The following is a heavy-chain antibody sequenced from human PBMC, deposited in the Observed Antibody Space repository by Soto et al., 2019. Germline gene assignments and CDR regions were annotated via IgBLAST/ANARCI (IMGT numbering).Heavy chain of an antibody. V-gene: IGHV3-74*01. J-gene: IGHJ3*01. CDR1: GFTFSYYW. Sequence: EVPLVESGGGLVQPGESLRLSCAASGFTFSYYWMHWVRQAPGKGLVWVSRIHSDGSSTTYADSVKGRFSISRDNARNTVYLHMNSLRAEDTAVYYCARGDRGAFDLWGQGTVLTVSS. D-gene: IGHD1-26*01. CDR3: ARGDRGAFDL. CDR2: IHSDGSST.